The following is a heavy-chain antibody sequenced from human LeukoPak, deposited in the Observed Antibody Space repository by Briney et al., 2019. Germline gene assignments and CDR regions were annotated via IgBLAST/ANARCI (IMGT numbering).Heavy chain of an antibody. CDR3: AELGITMIGGV. CDR2: ISGSGGST. V-gene: IGHV3-23*01. CDR1: GFTFSSYG. Sequence: GGSLRLSCAASGFTFSSYGMSWVRQAPGKGLDWVSAISGSGGSTYSADSVKGRFTISRDNSKNTLYLQMNSLRAEDTAVYYCAELGITMIGGVWGKGTTVTISS. D-gene: IGHD3-10*02. J-gene: IGHJ6*04.